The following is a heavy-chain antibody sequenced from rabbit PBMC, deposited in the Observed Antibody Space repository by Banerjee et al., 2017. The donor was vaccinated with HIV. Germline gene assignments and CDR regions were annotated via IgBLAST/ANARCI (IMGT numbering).Heavy chain of an antibody. D-gene: IGHD6-1*01. CDR1: GFDLSSSYY. CDR2: IYAVSSGST. J-gene: IGHJ4*01. CDR3: ARSAYAGYGYATVFGL. Sequence: QEQLEESGGGLVKPEGSLTLTCKASGFDLSSSYYMCWVRQAPGKGPEWIACIYAVSSGSTYYASWAKGRFTISKTSSTTVTLQMTSLTAADTATYFCARSAYAGYGYATVFGLWGPGTLVTVS. V-gene: IGHV1S45*01.